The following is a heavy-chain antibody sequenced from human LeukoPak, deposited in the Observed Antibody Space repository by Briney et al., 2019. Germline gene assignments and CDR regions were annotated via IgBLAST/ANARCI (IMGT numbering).Heavy chain of an antibody. V-gene: IGHV4-59*01. D-gene: IGHD2-15*01. CDR1: GGSISSYY. J-gene: IGHJ4*02. CDR3: AREGGFCSGGSCYSS. CDR2: IYYSGST. Sequence: SETLSHTCTVSGGSISSYYWSWIRQPPGKGLEWIGYIYYSGSTNYNPSLKSRVTISVDTSKNQFSLKLSSVTAADTAVYYCAREGGFCSGGSCYSSWGQGTLVTVSS.